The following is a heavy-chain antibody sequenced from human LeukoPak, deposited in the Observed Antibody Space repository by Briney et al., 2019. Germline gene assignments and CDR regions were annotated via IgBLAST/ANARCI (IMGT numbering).Heavy chain of an antibody. J-gene: IGHJ4*02. D-gene: IGHD1-26*01. Sequence: PGGSLRLSCAASGFTFSSYAMSWVRQAPGKGLEWVRAISGSGGSTYYADSVKGRFTISRDNSKNTLYLQMNSQRAEDTAVYYCAKDRMVGTGEYYFDYWGQGTLVTVSS. CDR2: ISGSGGST. V-gene: IGHV3-23*01. CDR1: GFTFSSYA. CDR3: AKDRMVGTGEYYFDY.